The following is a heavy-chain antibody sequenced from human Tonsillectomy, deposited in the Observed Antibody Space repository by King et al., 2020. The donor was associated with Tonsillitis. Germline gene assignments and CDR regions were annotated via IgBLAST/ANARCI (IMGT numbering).Heavy chain of an antibody. CDR3: ARSVLGSFDY. J-gene: IGHJ4*02. D-gene: IGHD1-26*01. V-gene: IGHV4-39*01. CDR2: LYYSGAI. CDR1: GGSLSSSDHY. Sequence: MQLQESGPGVVKPSETLSLTCTVSGGSLSSSDHYWAWIRQPPGKGLEWIGYLYYSGAIFYNPSLKSRITISGGTSENRFSLKLSSVTAADTAVYFCARSVLGSFDYWGQGALVTVSS.